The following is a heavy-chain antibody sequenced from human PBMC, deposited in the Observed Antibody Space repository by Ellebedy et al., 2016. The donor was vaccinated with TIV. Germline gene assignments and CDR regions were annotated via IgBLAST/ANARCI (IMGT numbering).Heavy chain of an antibody. V-gene: IGHV1-69*04. J-gene: IGHJ6*02. CDR1: GGTFSSYA. CDR3: ARTIRRAKNWNYGYYYGMDV. CDR2: IIPILGIA. D-gene: IGHD1-7*01. Sequence: AASVKVSCKASGGTFSSYAFSWVRQAPGQGLEWMGRIIPILGIANYAQKFQGRVTVTADKSTSTAYMELSSLRSEDTAVYYCARTIRRAKNWNYGYYYGMDVWGQGTTVTVSS.